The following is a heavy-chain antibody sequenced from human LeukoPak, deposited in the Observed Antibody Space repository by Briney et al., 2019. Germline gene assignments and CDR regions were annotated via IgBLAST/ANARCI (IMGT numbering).Heavy chain of an antibody. Sequence: GGSLRLSCAASGFTFSDHYIDWVRQAPGKGLEWVGRTRNKANSYTTEYAASVKGRFTISRDDSKNSLYLQMNSLKTEDTAVYYCARVGPPGYCSGGSCTYYYYYYYMDVWGKGTTVTVSS. CDR2: TRNKANSYTT. V-gene: IGHV3-72*01. CDR1: GFTFSDHY. J-gene: IGHJ6*03. CDR3: ARVGPPGYCSGGSCTYYYYYYYMDV. D-gene: IGHD2-15*01.